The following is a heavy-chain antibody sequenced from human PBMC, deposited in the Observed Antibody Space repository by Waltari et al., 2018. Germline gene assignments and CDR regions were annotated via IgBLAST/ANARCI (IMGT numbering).Heavy chain of an antibody. J-gene: IGHJ4*02. V-gene: IGHV4-59*01. Sequence: QVQLQESGPGLAKPSETLSLTCTVSGGPISSYYRSWIRQPPGKGLEWIGYIYYSVSTNYNPSLKSRVTISVDTSKNQFSLNLSSVTAADTAVYYCARRSGHYYDSSGYWAAFDYWGQGTLVTVSS. CDR3: ARRSGHYYDSSGYWAAFDY. CDR1: GGPISSYY. D-gene: IGHD3-22*01. CDR2: IYYSVST.